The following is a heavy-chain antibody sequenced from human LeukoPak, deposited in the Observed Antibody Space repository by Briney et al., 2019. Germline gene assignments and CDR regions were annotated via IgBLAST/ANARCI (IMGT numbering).Heavy chain of an antibody. J-gene: IGHJ6*03. D-gene: IGHD6-13*01. Sequence: GGSLRLSCAASGFTFSSYWMSWVRQAPGKGLEWVANIKQDGSEKYYVDSVKGRFTISRDNSKNTLYLQMNSLRAEDTAVYYCAKVDSSSWYSGYYYYYYMDVWGKGTTVTISS. CDR3: AKVDSSSWYSGYYYYYYMDV. V-gene: IGHV3-7*01. CDR1: GFTFSSYW. CDR2: IKQDGSEK.